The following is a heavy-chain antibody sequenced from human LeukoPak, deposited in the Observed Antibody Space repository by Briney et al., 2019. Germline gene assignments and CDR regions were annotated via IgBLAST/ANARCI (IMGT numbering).Heavy chain of an antibody. CDR2: ITRQSTYI. J-gene: IGHJ2*01. V-gene: IGHV3-21*01. Sequence: KPVGSLRLSCAASGFTFSTSSLNWVLQAPGKGLEWVSSITRQSTYIYCADSMKGRFTISRDSAKNSLYLQMNSLRADDTAVYYCARAPSGENYFPWYFDLWGRGTLVTVSS. CDR3: ARAPSGENYFPWYFDL. CDR1: GFTFSTSS. D-gene: IGHD2/OR15-2a*01.